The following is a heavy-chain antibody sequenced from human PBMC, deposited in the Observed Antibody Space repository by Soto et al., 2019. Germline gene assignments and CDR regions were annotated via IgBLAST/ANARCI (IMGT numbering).Heavy chain of an antibody. J-gene: IGHJ4*02. CDR2: FFXXFXTX. Sequence: PSVRFSCMASGGTFSSFAISWVRQAPRQELEWXGXFFXXFXTXXXAXXXXGRVTIAADESTSTAYKELSTLRSEDTAVYYCARPDDSSGHQLDYWGQGTLATVSS. CDR3: ARPDDSSGHQLDY. V-gene: IGHV1-69*13. CDR1: GGTFSSFA. D-gene: IGHD3-22*01.